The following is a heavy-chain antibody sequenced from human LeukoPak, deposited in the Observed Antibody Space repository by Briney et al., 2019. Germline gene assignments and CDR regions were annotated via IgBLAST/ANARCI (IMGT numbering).Heavy chain of an antibody. J-gene: IGHJ6*03. V-gene: IGHV1-46*01. Sequence: GASVKVSCKASGYTFTSYYMHWVRQAPGQGLEWMGIINPSGGSTSYAQKFQGRVTMTRDMSTSTVYMELSSLRSDDTAVYYCARDRHDSSGYYPTILYYYYYMDVWGKGTTVTVSS. CDR3: ARDRHDSSGYYPTILYYYYYMDV. D-gene: IGHD3-22*01. CDR2: INPSGGST. CDR1: GYTFTSYY.